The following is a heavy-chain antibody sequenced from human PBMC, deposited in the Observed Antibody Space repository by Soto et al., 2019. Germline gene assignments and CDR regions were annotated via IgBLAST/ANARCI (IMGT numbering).Heavy chain of an antibody. CDR3: DSGQNGGAFDI. D-gene: IGHD3-16*01. CDR2: IYSGGST. Sequence: ELQLVESGGGLVQPGGSLRLSCAASGFTVSSNYMSWVRQAPGKGLEWVSVIYSGGSTYYADSVKGRFTIYRHNSNITLYLQMNSLRAEDTAVYYCDSGQNGGAFDIWGQGTMVTGSS. CDR1: GFTVSSNY. V-gene: IGHV3-53*04. J-gene: IGHJ3*02.